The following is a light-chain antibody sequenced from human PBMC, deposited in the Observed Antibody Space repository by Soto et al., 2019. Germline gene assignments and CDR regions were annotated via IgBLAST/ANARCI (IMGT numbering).Light chain of an antibody. CDR1: SSDVGGYDF. J-gene: IGLJ1*01. Sequence: QSVLTQPRSVSGSPGQSVTISCTGTSSDVGGYDFVSWYQQHPGKAPQLMIYVVSKRPSGVPHRFSGSKSDNTASLTISGLQAEDEADYYCCSYAGSPYVFGTGTKLTVL. CDR3: CSYAGSPYV. V-gene: IGLV2-11*01. CDR2: VVS.